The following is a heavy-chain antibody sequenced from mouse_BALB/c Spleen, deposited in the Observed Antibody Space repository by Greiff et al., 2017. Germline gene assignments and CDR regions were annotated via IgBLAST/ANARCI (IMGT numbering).Heavy chain of an antibody. Sequence: EVQRVESGGGLVKPGGSLKLSCAASGFTFSSYGMSWVRQTPDKRLEWVATISSGGSYTYYPDSVKGRFTISRDNAKNTLYLQMSSLKSEDTAMYYCATAHYYGSSPWFAYWGQGTLVTVSA. CDR3: ATAHYYGSSPWFAY. V-gene: IGHV5-6*01. CDR2: ISSGGSYT. CDR1: GFTFSSYG. D-gene: IGHD1-1*01. J-gene: IGHJ3*01.